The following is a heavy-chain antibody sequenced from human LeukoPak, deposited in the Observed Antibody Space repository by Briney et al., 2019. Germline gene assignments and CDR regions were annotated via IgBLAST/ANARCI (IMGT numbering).Heavy chain of an antibody. V-gene: IGHV4-59*08. CDR3: ARRGKAATHDY. CDR2: IYYSGST. CDR1: GGSISSYY. Sequence: SETLSLTCTVSGGSISSYYWSWIRQPPGKGLEWIGYIYYSGSTNSNPSLKSRVTISVDTSKNQFSLSLSSVPAADTAVYYRARRGKAATHDYWGQGTLVTVSS. D-gene: IGHD2-15*01. J-gene: IGHJ4*02.